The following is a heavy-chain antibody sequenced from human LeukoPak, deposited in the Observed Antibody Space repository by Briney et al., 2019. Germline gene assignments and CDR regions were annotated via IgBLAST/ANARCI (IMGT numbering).Heavy chain of an antibody. CDR3: ARAASLSGWYRFDY. CDR2: INPNSGGT. J-gene: IGHJ4*02. Sequence: GASVKVSCKASGYTFTGYYMHWVRQGPGQGLEWMGWINPNSGGTNYAQKFQGRVTMTRDTSISTAYMELSRLRSDDTAVYYCARAASLSGWYRFDYWGQGTLVTVSS. V-gene: IGHV1-2*02. D-gene: IGHD6-19*01. CDR1: GYTFTGYY.